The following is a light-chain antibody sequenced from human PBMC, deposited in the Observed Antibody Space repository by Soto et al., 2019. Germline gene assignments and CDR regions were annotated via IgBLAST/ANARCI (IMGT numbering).Light chain of an antibody. J-gene: IGLJ2*01. CDR1: SSDVGGYNY. CDR2: DVN. Sequence: QSALTQPASVSGSPGQSITISCTGTSSDVGGYNYVSWYQQHPGKAPKLMIYDVNTRPSGVSNRFSGSKSGNTASLTISELQAEDEADYYCSSYTSSISFGGGTKLTVL. V-gene: IGLV2-14*01. CDR3: SSYTSSIS.